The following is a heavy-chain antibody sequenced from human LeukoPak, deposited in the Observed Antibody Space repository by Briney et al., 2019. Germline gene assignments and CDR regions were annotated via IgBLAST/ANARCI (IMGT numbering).Heavy chain of an antibody. V-gene: IGHV3-7*01. CDR3: ARGGYSFDY. CDR1: GFSLSVYW. J-gene: IGHJ4*02. D-gene: IGHD5-18*01. Sequence: GSLRLSCAASGFSLSVYWMTWVRQAPGKGLEWVARLHADGVEQNYVDSVTGRFTMSRDNAKNSLDLQMNSLRVEDTVVYYCARGGYSFDYLGQGTLVVVST. CDR2: LHADGVEQ.